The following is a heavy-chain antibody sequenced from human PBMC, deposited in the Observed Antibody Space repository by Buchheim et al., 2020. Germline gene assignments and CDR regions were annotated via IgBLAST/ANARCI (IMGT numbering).Heavy chain of an antibody. CDR2: INHSGST. CDR3: AGFSSAFRNSVNYYYYGMDV. Sequence: QVQLQQWGAGLLKPSETLSLTCAVYGGSFSGYYWSWIRQPPGKGLEWIGEINHSGSTNYNPSLKSRVTISVDPSKNQFSLKLSSVTAADTAVYYCAGFSSAFRNSVNYYYYGMDVWGQGTT. D-gene: IGHD4-23*01. V-gene: IGHV4-34*01. CDR1: GGSFSGYY. J-gene: IGHJ6*02.